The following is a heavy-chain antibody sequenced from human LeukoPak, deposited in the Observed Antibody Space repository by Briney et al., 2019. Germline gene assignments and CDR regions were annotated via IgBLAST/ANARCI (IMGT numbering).Heavy chain of an antibody. CDR1: GFTFSSYA. J-gene: IGHJ4*02. CDR2: ISGSGGST. Sequence: PGGSLRLSRAASGFTFSSYAMSWVRQAPGKGLEWVSAISGSGGSTYYADSVKGRFTISRDNSKNTLYLQMNSLRAEDTAVYYCAKAYYSGSHPGVDYWGQGTLVTVSS. D-gene: IGHD1-26*01. V-gene: IGHV3-23*01. CDR3: AKAYYSGSHPGVDY.